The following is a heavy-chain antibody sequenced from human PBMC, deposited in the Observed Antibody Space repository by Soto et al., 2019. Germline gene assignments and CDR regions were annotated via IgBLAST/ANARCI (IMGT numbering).Heavy chain of an antibody. CDR1: GCTFIGYY. CDR2: LNPNTGDT. V-gene: IGHV1-2*04. CDR3: ARAPTIVGRERHFEF. Sequence: ASVKVSCKTSGCTFIGYYIHWVRQAPGQGLEWMGCLNPNTGDTNYAQKFQGWVTMTRDTSISTAYMEVTRLRSDDTAVYYCARAPTIVGRERHFEFWGQGSLVSDS. J-gene: IGHJ4*02. D-gene: IGHD4-4*01.